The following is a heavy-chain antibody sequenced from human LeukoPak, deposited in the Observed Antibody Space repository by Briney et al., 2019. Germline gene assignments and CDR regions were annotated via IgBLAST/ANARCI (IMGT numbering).Heavy chain of an antibody. CDR1: GYTFTGYY. D-gene: IGHD5-18*01. V-gene: IGHV1-18*04. J-gene: IGHJ1*01. Sequence: ASVKVSCKASGYTFTGYYMHWVRQAPGQGLEWMGWISAYNGNTNYTQKLQGRVTMTTDTSTSTVYMELRSLRSDDTAVYYCARQLQDTAMLMDGFQHWGQGTLVTVSS. CDR3: ARQLQDTAMLMDGFQH. CDR2: ISAYNGNT.